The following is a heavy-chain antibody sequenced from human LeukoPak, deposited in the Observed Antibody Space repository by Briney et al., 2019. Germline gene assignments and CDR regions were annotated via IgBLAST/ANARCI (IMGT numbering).Heavy chain of an antibody. CDR3: ARDRPNYYGSDGHYYRRDGDY. V-gene: IGHV3-23*01. J-gene: IGHJ4*02. CDR1: GFTFSTYA. D-gene: IGHD3-22*01. Sequence: PGGSLRLSCAAFGFTFSTYAMSWVRQAPGKGLEWVSGIIGSGSSTYYADSVKGRFTISRDNSKNTLYLQMHSLRAQDTAVYYCARDRPNYYGSDGHYYRRDGDYWGRGTLVSVSS. CDR2: IIGSGSST.